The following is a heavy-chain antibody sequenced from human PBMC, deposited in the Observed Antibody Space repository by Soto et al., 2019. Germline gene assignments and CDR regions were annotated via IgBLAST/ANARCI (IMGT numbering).Heavy chain of an antibody. J-gene: IGHJ4*02. Sequence: GGSLRLSCAASGFTFSSYGMHWVRQAPGKGLEWVAVIWYDGSNKYYADSVKGRFTIPRDNSKNTLYLQMNSLRAEDTAVYYCARGGSGWYGYYFDYWGQGTLVTVSS. CDR2: IWYDGSNK. V-gene: IGHV3-33*01. CDR3: ARGGSGWYGYYFDY. CDR1: GFTFSSYG. D-gene: IGHD6-19*01.